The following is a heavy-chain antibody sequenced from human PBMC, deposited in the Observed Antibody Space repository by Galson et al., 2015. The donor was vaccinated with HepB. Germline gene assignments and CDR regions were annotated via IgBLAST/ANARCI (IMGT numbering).Heavy chain of an antibody. D-gene: IGHD1-14*01. CDR2: IIPIFGTA. J-gene: IGHJ4*02. CDR3: ARSGRITAVGPLYYFDY. CDR1: GGTFSSYA. Sequence: SVKVSCKASGGTFSSYAISWVRQAPEQGLEWMGGIIPIFGTANYAQKFQGRVTITADESTSTAYMELSSLRSEDTAVYYCARSGRITAVGPLYYFDYWGQGTLVTVSS. V-gene: IGHV1-69*13.